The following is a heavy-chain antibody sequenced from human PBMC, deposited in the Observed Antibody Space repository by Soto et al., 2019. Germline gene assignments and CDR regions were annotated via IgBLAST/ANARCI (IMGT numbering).Heavy chain of an antibody. V-gene: IGHV3-7*01. CDR2: MSPDGRKR. J-gene: IGHJ4*02. CDR1: GFTFSDYW. D-gene: IGHD3-3*02. Sequence: EVQLVESGGGLVQPGGSLRLSCAASGFTFSDYWLSWVRQSPVKGLEWVANMSPDGRKRYYLDSLKGRFTISRDNAKNSLYLQMNRLRAEDTAVYFCSRDPLAFHIGGHWGQGTLVTVSS. CDR3: SRDPLAFHIGGH.